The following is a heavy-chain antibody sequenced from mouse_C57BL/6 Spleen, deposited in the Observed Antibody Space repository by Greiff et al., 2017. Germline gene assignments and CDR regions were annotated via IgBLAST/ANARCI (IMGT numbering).Heavy chain of an antibody. CDR3: AREDNGYYPYYFDY. J-gene: IGHJ2*01. CDR1: GYTFTDYY. D-gene: IGHD2-3*01. V-gene: IGHV1-26*01. CDR2: INPNNGGT. Sequence: EVQLQQSGPELVKPGASVKISCKASGYTFTDYYMNWVKQSHGKSLEWIGDINPNNGGTSYNQKFKGKATLTVDKSSSTAYMELRSLTSEDSAVYYCAREDNGYYPYYFDYWGQGTTLTVSS.